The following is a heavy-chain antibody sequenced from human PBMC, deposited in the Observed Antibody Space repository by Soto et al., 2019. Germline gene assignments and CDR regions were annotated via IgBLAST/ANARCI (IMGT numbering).Heavy chain of an antibody. V-gene: IGHV1-3*01. CDR3: ARGGSLYWYFDL. D-gene: IGHD1-26*01. J-gene: IGHJ2*01. CDR1: GYTFTSYA. Sequence: EASGKVSCKASGYTFTSYAMHWVRQAPGQRLEWMGWINAGNGNTKYSQKFQGRVTITRDTSASTAYMELSSLRSEDTAVYYCARGGSLYWYFDLWGRGTLVTVSS. CDR2: INAGNGNT.